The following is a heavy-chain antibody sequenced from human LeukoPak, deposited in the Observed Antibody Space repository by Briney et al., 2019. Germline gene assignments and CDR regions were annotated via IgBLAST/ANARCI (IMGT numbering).Heavy chain of an antibody. CDR2: IYSSGST. Sequence: SETLSLTCTVSGDSISSYYWSWIRQPAGKGLEWIGHIYSSGSTNYNPSLKSRVTMSVDTSKNQFSLKLSSATAADTAVYYCASYSSGEGMRYWGQGTLVTVSS. V-gene: IGHV4-4*07. J-gene: IGHJ4*02. CDR3: ASYSSGEGMRY. D-gene: IGHD6-19*01. CDR1: GDSISSYY.